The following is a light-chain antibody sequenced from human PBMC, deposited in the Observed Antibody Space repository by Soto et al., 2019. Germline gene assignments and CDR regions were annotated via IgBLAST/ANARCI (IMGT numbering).Light chain of an antibody. CDR3: QQANSFPPFP. CDR1: QGISSY. Sequence: DIQMTQSPSSVSASVGDRVTITCRASQGISSYLAWYQQKPGKAPKLLIYAASSLQSGVLLRFSGSGSGTDFTLTISSLQPEDFATYNCQQANSFPPFPFGRGTKVDI. J-gene: IGKJ3*01. CDR2: AAS. V-gene: IGKV1D-12*01.